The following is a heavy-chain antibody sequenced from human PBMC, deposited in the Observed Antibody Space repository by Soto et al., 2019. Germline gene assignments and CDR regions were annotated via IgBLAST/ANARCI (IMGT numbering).Heavy chain of an antibody. CDR1: GYSFTRYG. J-gene: IGHJ6*02. CDR2: ISGYNANT. CDR3: ARMGDVPYYYYGLDV. D-gene: IGHD3-16*01. V-gene: IGHV1-18*01. Sequence: QVQLVQSGAEVKKPGASVKVSCKASGYSFTRYGISWVRQALGQGVEWMGWISGYNANTNYPENLQGRITMTTDTSNSTAYMEVRNLISDDTAVYYCARMGDVPYYYYGLDVWGQGTKVTVSS.